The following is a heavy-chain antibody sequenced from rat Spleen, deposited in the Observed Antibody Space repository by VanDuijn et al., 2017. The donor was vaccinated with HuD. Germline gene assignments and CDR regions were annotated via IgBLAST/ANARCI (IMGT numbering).Heavy chain of an antibody. J-gene: IGHJ4*01. CDR3: AHLNYPGLTGYVMDA. V-gene: IGHV5-29*01. D-gene: IGHD1-4*01. CDR1: GFTFSDFY. Sequence: EVQLVESDGGLVQPGRSLKLSCAASGFTFSDFYMAWVRQAPTKGLEWVATINYDGSSTYYRDSVKGRFTISRDNAKSSLFLQMNSLKSEDTATYYCAHLNYPGLTGYVMDAWGQGASVTVSS. CDR2: INYDGSST.